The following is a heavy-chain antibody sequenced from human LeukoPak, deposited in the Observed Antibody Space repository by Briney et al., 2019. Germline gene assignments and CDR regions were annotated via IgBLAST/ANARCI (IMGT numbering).Heavy chain of an antibody. J-gene: IGHJ4*02. CDR2: INTVGSST. CDR1: GFTFSSYW. Sequence: GGSLRLSCAASGFTFSSYWMHWVRQAPGKGLVWVSRINTVGSSTTYADSVKGRFTISRDNAKNTLYLQMNSLRAEDTAVYYCARDLDRCYFDYWGQGTLVTVSS. CDR3: ARDLDRCYFDY. V-gene: IGHV3-74*01.